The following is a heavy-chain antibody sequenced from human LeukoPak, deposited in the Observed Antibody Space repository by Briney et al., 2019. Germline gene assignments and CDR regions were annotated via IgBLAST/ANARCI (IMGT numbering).Heavy chain of an antibody. Sequence: SVKVSCKASGGTFSSYAISWVRQAPGQGLEWMGGIIPIFGTANYAQKFQGRVTITADESTSTAYMELSSLRSEDTAVYYCARGGYCSSTSCFFDYWGQGTLVTVSS. J-gene: IGHJ4*02. CDR2: IIPIFGTA. D-gene: IGHD2-2*01. V-gene: IGHV1-69*01. CDR3: ARGGYCSSTSCFFDY. CDR1: GGTFSSYA.